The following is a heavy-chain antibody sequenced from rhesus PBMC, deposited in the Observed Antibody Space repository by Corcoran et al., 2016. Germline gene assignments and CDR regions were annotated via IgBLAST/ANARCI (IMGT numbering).Heavy chain of an antibody. J-gene: IGHJ5-2*02. CDR3: ARDAVSLDV. V-gene: IGHV4-147*01. CDR1: CASLPPTS. Sequence: QVQLQESGPGLGKPSGPPSLPSPVSCASLPPTSWPWTRPSPGKGLEWIGYTSGFRWSTSYNPSLKSRVTFSKDPSENQFSLRLNSVTAADTAVYYCARDAVSLDVWGRGLLVTVSS. D-gene: IGHD5-24*01. CDR2: TSGFRWST.